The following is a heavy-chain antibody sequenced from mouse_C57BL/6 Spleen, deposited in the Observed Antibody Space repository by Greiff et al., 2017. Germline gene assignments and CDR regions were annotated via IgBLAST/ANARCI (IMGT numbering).Heavy chain of an antibody. CDR1: GYAFSSYW. J-gene: IGHJ4*01. V-gene: IGHV1-80*01. Sequence: QVQLQQSGAELVKPGASVKISCKASGYAFSSYWMNWVKQRPGKGLEWIGQIYPGDGDTNYNGKFKGKATLTADKSSSTAYMQLSSLTSEDSAVYFCARDDYNGEGRYAMDYWGQGTSVTVSS. D-gene: IGHD2-4*01. CDR3: ARDDYNGEGRYAMDY. CDR2: IYPGDGDT.